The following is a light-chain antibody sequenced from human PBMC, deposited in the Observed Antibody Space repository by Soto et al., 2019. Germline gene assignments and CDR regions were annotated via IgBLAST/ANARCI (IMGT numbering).Light chain of an antibody. CDR1: SSDVGGYNY. CDR3: CSYAGSYGYV. J-gene: IGLJ1*01. CDR2: DVS. V-gene: IGLV2-11*01. Sequence: QSALTQPRSVSGSPGQSVTIPFTGTSSDVGGYNYVSWYQQHPGKAPKLMIYDVSKRPSGVPDRFSGSKSGNTASLTISGLQAEDEADYYCCSYAGSYGYVFGTGTKVTVL.